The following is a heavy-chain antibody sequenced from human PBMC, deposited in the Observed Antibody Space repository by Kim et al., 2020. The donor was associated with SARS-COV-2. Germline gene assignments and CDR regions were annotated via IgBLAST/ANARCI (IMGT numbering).Heavy chain of an antibody. D-gene: IGHD3-16*01. Sequence: TYFAHFVKGRFTFSRDTSKNILYLQMDSLRAEDTSLYYCAKDDFGPLVMSGGQGTQVTVSS. CDR3: AKDDFGPLVMS. J-gene: IGHJ4*02. CDR2: T. V-gene: IGHV3-23*01.